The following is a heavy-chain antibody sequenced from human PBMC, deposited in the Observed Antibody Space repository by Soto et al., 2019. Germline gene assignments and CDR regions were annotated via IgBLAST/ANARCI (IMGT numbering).Heavy chain of an antibody. CDR2: IWYDGSNK. CDR3: ARGRTYSSSSGYNWFDP. V-gene: IGHV3-33*01. CDR1: GFTFSSYG. D-gene: IGHD6-6*01. Sequence: GGSLRLSCAASGFTFSSYGMHWVRQAPGKGLEWVAVIWYDGSNKYYADSVKGRFTISRDNSKNTLYLQMNSLRAEDTAVYYCARGRTYSSSSGYNWFDPWGQGTLVTVSS. J-gene: IGHJ5*02.